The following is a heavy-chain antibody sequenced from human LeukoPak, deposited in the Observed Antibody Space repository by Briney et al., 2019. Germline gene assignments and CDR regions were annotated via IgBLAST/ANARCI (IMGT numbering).Heavy chain of an antibody. V-gene: IGHV4-30-2*01. CDR3: ASADVYLHSGSGENHDAFDI. CDR1: GGSISSGGYY. J-gene: IGHJ3*02. CDR2: IYHSGST. Sequence: SQTLSLTCTVSGGSISSGGYYWSWIRQPPGKGLEWIGYIYHSGSTYYNPSLKSRVTISVDRSKNQFSLKLSSVTAADTAVYYCASADVYLHSGSGENHDAFDIWGQGTMVTVSS. D-gene: IGHD6-25*01.